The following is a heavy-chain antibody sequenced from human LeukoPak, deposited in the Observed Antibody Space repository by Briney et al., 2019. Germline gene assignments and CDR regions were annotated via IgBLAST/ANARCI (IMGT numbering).Heavy chain of an antibody. CDR2: IYTSGST. CDR3: YGSNYVRIPTRDYYYYMDV. CDR1: GGSISSGSYY. J-gene: IGHJ6*03. Sequence: SQTLSLTCTVSGGSISSGSYYWSWIRQPAGKGLEWIGRIYTSGSTNYNPSLKSRVTISVDTSKNQFSLKLSSVTAADTAKHYCYGSNYVRIPTRDYYYYMDVWGKGTTVTVSS. D-gene: IGHD4-11*01. V-gene: IGHV4-61*02.